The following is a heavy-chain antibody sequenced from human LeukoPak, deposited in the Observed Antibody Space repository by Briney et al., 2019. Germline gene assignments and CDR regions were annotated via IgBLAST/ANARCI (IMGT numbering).Heavy chain of an antibody. CDR1: GGSISSSSYY. V-gene: IGHV4-39*07. Sequence: PSETLSLTCTVSGGSISSSSYYWGWIRQPPGKGLEWIGSIYYSGSTYYNPSLKSRITISVDKAKKQFSLKLSSVTAADTAVYYCARKGILEWLLYRSDDAFDIWGQGTMVTVSS. CDR3: ARKGILEWLLYRSDDAFDI. J-gene: IGHJ3*02. D-gene: IGHD3-3*01. CDR2: IYYSGST.